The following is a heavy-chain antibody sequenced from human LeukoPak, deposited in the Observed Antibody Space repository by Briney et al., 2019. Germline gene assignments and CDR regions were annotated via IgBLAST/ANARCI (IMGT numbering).Heavy chain of an antibody. Sequence: SETLSLTCSVSGDSISSLFWTWIRQPAGKGLEWIGRVYTSATTNYNPSLRSRVTMSVDTSKNEVSLSLASVTAADTAVYYCARGGQWFDPWGPGTLVIVSS. CDR3: ARGGQWFDP. J-gene: IGHJ5*02. CDR2: VYTSATT. D-gene: IGHD3-16*01. V-gene: IGHV4-4*07. CDR1: GDSISSLF.